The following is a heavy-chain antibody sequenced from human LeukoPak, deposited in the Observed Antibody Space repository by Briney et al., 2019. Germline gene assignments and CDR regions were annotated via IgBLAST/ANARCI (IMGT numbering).Heavy chain of an antibody. J-gene: IGHJ6*03. CDR1: GFTFDDYA. CDR2: ISWNSGSI. CDR3: ARGVDNYYYYYMDV. V-gene: IGHV3-9*01. Sequence: GGSLRLSCAASGFTFDDYAMHWVRQAPGKGLEWVSGISWNSGSIGYADSVKGRFTISRDNAKKSLYLQMNSLRAEDTAVYYCARGVDNYYYYYMDVWGKGTTVTISS. D-gene: IGHD5-12*01.